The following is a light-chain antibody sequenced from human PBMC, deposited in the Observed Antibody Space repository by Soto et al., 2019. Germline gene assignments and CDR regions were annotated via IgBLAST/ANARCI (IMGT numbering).Light chain of an antibody. J-gene: IGKJ1*01. V-gene: IGKV3-15*01. CDR2: GAS. CDR1: QSVSSSS. CDR3: QQYNNWPPYT. Sequence: VVLTQSPGTLSLSPGQGATLSCRASQSVSSSSLVWYQQKPGQAPRLLIYGASTRATGIPARFSGSGSGTEFTLTISSLQSEDFAVYYCQQYNNWPPYTFGQGTKVDIK.